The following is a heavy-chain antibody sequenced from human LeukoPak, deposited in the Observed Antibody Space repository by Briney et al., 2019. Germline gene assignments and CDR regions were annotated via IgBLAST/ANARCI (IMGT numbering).Heavy chain of an antibody. Sequence: TPSETLSLTCAVSGGSISSGGYSWSWIRQPPGKGLEWIGEINHSGSTNYNPSLKSRVTISVDTSKNQFSLKLSSVTAADTAVYYCARSLVVPATYIPNWFDPWGQGTLVTVSS. J-gene: IGHJ5*02. CDR2: INHSGST. V-gene: IGHV4-34*01. CDR1: GGSISSGGYS. D-gene: IGHD2-2*01. CDR3: ARSLVVPATYIPNWFDP.